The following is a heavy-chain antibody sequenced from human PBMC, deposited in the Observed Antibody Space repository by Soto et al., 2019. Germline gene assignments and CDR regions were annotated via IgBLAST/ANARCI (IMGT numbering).Heavy chain of an antibody. CDR2: ISAYNGNT. D-gene: IGHD6-13*01. CDR1: GYTFTNYG. V-gene: IGHV1-18*01. Sequence: QVQLLQSGAEVKKPGASVKVSCKASGYTFTNYGINWVRQAPGLGLEWMGWISAYNGNTKVAQNLQGRVTMTTDTSTSTAYMELRSLRFDDTAVYYCARGGSSWSAEYFPHWGQGTLLAVSS. CDR3: ARGGSSWSAEYFPH. J-gene: IGHJ1*01.